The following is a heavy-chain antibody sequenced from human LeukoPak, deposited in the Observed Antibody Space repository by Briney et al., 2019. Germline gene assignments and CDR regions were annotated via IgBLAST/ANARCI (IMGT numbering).Heavy chain of an antibody. CDR1: GFTFSSYE. V-gene: IGHV3-48*03. Sequence: GGSLRLSCAASGFTFSSYEMNWVRQAPGKGLEWVSYISSSGSTIYYADSVKGRFTISRDNSKNTLYLQMNSLRAEDTAVYYCATGGEVVVVAAEYYFDYWGQGTLVTVSS. CDR2: ISSSGSTI. J-gene: IGHJ4*02. D-gene: IGHD2-15*01. CDR3: ATGGEVVVVAAEYYFDY.